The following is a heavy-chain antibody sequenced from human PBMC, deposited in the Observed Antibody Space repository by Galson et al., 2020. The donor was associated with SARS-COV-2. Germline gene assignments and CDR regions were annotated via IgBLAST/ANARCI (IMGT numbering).Heavy chain of an antibody. V-gene: IGHV1-69*13. J-gene: IGHJ4*02. CDR2: SIPIFVTA. Sequence: SVKVSCKASGGTFSSYGVTWVRQAPGQGLEWMGRSIPIFVTANYAQKFQGRVTLTADESTSTAYMELSSLRLEDTAVYYCARDDSSAYYYLPFWSQGTLVTVSS. CDR1: GGTFSSYG. D-gene: IGHD3-22*01. CDR3: ARDDSSAYYYLPF.